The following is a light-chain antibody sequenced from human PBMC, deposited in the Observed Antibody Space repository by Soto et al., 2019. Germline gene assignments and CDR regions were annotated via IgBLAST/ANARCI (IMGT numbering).Light chain of an antibody. CDR3: QERSNWPLA. V-gene: IGKV3-11*01. J-gene: IGKJ4*01. CDR1: QSVSTY. CDR2: DAS. Sequence: EIVLTQSPATLSLSPGERATLSCRASQSVSTYLAWYQQKPGQAPRLLIYDASNRAAGIASRFSDSGSGTEFTLTISSLEPEDFAVYYCQERSNWPLAFGGGTKVEIK.